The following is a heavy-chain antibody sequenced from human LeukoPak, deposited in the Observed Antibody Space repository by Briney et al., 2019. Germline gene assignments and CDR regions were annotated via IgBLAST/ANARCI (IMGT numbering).Heavy chain of an antibody. CDR2: IIPIFGTA. CDR1: GGTFSSYS. V-gene: IGHV1-69*05. D-gene: IGHD2-2*01. J-gene: IGHJ4*02. Sequence: ASVKVSCKASGGTFSSYSISWVRQAPGQGLEWMGGIIPIFGTANYAQKFQGRVTIATDESTSTAYMELSSLRSEDTAVYYCARSPEGIVVVPAAMGWSGYYTYWDQGTLVTVSS. CDR3: ARSPEGIVVVPAAMGWSGYYTY.